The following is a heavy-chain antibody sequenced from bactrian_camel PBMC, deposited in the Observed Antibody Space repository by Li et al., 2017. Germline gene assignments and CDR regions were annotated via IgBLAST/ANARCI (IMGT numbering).Heavy chain of an antibody. J-gene: IGHJ6*01. Sequence: VQLVESGGGRVQLGGSLRLSCATSGFTFSTYAMSWVRQAPGKGLEWVSIINRGGTTYYADSMKGRFTISRDNAKNTVYLQMNSLKPEDTAVYYCVRDGVDFRVVVTGTTFAYWGQGTQVTVS. D-gene: IGHD2*01. CDR2: INRGGTT. CDR1: GFTFSTYA. CDR3: VRDGVDFRVVVTGTTFAY. V-gene: IGHV3S35*01.